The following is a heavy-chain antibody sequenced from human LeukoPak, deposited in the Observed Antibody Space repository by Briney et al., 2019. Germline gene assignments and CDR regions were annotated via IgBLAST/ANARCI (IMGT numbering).Heavy chain of an antibody. CDR3: ATRNIFEY. V-gene: IGHV3-7*01. J-gene: IGHJ4*02. Sequence: PGGSLRLSCTVSGFTFSGHWTNWVRQAPGNGLEWVANIKYDGSEKGYVDSVEGRFTTSTDNSKNSLFLQMNSLRAEDPAVYYCATRNIFEYWGQGTLVTVSS. CDR2: IKYDGSEK. CDR1: GFTFSGHW.